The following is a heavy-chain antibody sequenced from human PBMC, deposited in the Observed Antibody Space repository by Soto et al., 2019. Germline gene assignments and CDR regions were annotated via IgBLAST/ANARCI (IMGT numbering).Heavy chain of an antibody. CDR1: GDSFASYW. Sequence: GESLKISCEGSGDSFASYWTGWVRQMPGKGLEWMGIIYPGDSDTRYSPSFQGQVTISVDKSISTAYLQWSSLKASGTAMYYCARHANSYYYMDVWGEGTTVTVSS. J-gene: IGHJ6*03. V-gene: IGHV5-51*01. CDR3: ARHANSYYYMDV. CDR2: IYPGDSDT.